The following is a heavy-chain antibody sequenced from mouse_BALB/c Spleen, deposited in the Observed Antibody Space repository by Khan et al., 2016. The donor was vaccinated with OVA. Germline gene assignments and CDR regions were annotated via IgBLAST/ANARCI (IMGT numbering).Heavy chain of an antibody. V-gene: IGHV1S135*01. CDR3: TRHGSDAWFSY. CDR1: GYSFTTYY. Sequence: VQLKESGPELMKPGASVKISCKASGYSFTTYYIHWVIQSPGTSLEWLGYIYPFSGGTTYNQKFTGKATLTVDKSTSQAYMNLTNLKAEDSAVYYCTRHGSDAWFSYWGQGTLVTVSA. CDR2: IYPFSGGT. J-gene: IGHJ3*01. D-gene: IGHD2-2*01.